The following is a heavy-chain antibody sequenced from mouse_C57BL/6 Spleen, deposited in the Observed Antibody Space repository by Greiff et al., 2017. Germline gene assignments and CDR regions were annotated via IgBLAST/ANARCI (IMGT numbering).Heavy chain of an antibody. CDR2: IYPGGGYT. V-gene: IGHV1-63*01. Sequence: QVQLKESGAELVRPGTSVKMSCKASGYTFTNYWIGWAKQRPGHGLEWIGDIYPGGGYTNYNEKFKGKATLPADKSSSTAYMQFSSLTSEDSAIYYGARSVVATDWYFDVWGTGTTVTVSS. CDR1: GYTFTNYW. J-gene: IGHJ1*03. CDR3: ARSVVATDWYFDV. D-gene: IGHD1-1*01.